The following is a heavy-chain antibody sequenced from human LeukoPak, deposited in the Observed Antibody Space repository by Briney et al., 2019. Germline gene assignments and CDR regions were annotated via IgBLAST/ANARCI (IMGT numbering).Heavy chain of an antibody. Sequence: ASVKVSCKASGYTFNIFGINWVRQAPGQGLEWVGWVSAYSGNTNYAERFQGRVTMTTDTSTRTAYMELSSLRSDDTAVYYCARFVNNGHDYPGDYWGQGTLVTVSP. CDR1: GYTFNIFG. D-gene: IGHD5-12*01. J-gene: IGHJ4*02. V-gene: IGHV1-18*01. CDR3: ARFVNNGHDYPGDY. CDR2: VSAYSGNT.